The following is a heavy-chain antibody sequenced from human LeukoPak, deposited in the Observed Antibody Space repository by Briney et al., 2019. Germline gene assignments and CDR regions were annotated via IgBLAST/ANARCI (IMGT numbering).Heavy chain of an antibody. Sequence: PSETLSLTCTVSGGSMSPYHWGWIRQPPGKGLEWTGYIYYSGSTNYNPSLKSRVTISVDTSKNQFSLNLTSVTAADTAVYFCASEQTTSGGRRLDSWGQGTLVIVSS. J-gene: IGHJ4*02. CDR3: ASEQTTSGGRRLDS. CDR2: IYYSGST. D-gene: IGHD1-26*01. CDR1: GGSMSPYH. V-gene: IGHV4-59*12.